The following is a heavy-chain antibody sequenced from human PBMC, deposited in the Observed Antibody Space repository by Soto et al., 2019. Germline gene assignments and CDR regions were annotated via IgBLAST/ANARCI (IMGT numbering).Heavy chain of an antibody. D-gene: IGHD1-7*01. CDR2: ISAYNGNT. CDR1: GYTFTSYG. V-gene: IGHV1-18*01. J-gene: IGHJ5*02. Sequence: ASVKVSCKASGYTFTSYGISWVRQAPGQGLEWMGWISAYNGNTNYAQKFQGRVTMTRNTSISTAYMELSSLRSEDTAVYYCARVRAITGTVGFDTWGQGTLVTVSS. CDR3: ARVRAITGTVGFDT.